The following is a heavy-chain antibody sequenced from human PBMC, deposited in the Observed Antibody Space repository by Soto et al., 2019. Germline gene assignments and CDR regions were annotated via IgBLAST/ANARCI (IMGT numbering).Heavy chain of an antibody. V-gene: IGHV3-64D*06. CDR2: ISSNGGST. D-gene: IGHD6-19*01. Sequence: GGSLRLSCSASGFTFSSYAMHWVRQAPGKGLEYVSAISSNGGSTYYADPVKGRFTISRDNSKNTLYLQMSSLRAEDTAVYYCVKDPGVAVEAFDIWGQGTMVTVSS. CDR1: GFTFSSYA. J-gene: IGHJ3*02. CDR3: VKDPGVAVEAFDI.